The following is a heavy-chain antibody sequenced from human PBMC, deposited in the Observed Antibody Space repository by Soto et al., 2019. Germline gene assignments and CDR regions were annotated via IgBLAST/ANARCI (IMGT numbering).Heavy chain of an antibody. D-gene: IGHD3-10*01. CDR2: IYSDGST. Sequence: EVQLVESGGGLVQPGGSLRLSCAVSGFTVTTNYMSWVRQAPGKGLESVSVIYSDGSTYYADSVKGRFTTSRDRARNTLYLQMDNLSADDTAVYHGARDSSYYGSGRGVLDYWGQGTLVTVSS. V-gene: IGHV3-66*01. J-gene: IGHJ4*02. CDR1: GFTVTTNY. CDR3: ARDSSYYGSGRGVLDY.